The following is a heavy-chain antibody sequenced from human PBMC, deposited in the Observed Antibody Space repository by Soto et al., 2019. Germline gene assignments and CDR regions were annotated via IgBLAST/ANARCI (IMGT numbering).Heavy chain of an antibody. J-gene: IGHJ4*02. D-gene: IGHD6-13*01. CDR3: ARQSTGYSVEVDY. V-gene: IGHV3-7*01. Sequence: GGSLRLSCAASGFTFSTYWMMWVRQAPGKGLEWVAHIKEDGSEKNYVESVKGRFTISRDNTKNLLYLQMTNLRVEDTAVYYCARQSTGYSVEVDYWGQGTLVTVSS. CDR2: IKEDGSEK. CDR1: GFTFSTYW.